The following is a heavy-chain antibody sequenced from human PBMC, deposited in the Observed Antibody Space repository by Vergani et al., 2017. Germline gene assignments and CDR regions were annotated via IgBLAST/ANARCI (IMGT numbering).Heavy chain of an antibody. CDR3: AAGEVYYYDSSGRFQH. V-gene: IGHV1-24*01. D-gene: IGHD3-22*01. Sequence: QVQLVQSGAEVKKPGASVKVSCKVSGYTLTELSMHWVRQAPGKGLEWMGGFDPEDGETIYAQKFQERVTITRDMSTSTAYMELSSLRSEDTAVYYCAAGEVYYYDSSGRFQHWGQGTLVTV. CDR1: GYTLTELS. J-gene: IGHJ1*01. CDR2: FDPEDGET.